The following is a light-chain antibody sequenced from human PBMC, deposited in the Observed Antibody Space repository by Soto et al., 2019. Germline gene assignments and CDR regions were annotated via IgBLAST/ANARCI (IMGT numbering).Light chain of an antibody. Sequence: EIVMTQSPATLSVSPGERATLSCRASQSVSSNLAWYQQKPGQAPRLLIYGASTRATGIPARFSGSGSGTEFTLTLSSLQSEDFAVYYCQQYNNWWTFXQGAKVDIK. CDR3: QQYNNWWT. CDR2: GAS. CDR1: QSVSSN. V-gene: IGKV3-15*01. J-gene: IGKJ1*01.